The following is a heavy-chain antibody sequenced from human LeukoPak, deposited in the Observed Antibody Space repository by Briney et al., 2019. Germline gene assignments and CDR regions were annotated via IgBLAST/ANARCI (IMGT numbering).Heavy chain of an antibody. Sequence: GGSLTLSSAGSGFTFSSYTMSWVRQAPGKGLEWISSISSSSSYTYYADPAKGRFTISRDNTKRSLVLQMNSLRAEDTAVYYCVRAHGTYAPLGYWGQGILVTVSS. CDR3: VRAHGTYAPLGY. CDR1: GFTFSSYT. J-gene: IGHJ4*02. D-gene: IGHD2-2*01. V-gene: IGHV3-21*01. CDR2: ISSSSSYT.